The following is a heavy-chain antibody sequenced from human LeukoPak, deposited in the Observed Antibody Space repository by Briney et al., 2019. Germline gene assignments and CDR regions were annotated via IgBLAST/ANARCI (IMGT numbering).Heavy chain of an antibody. CDR2: ISYDGSNK. Sequence: PGGSLRLSCEASGFKFFTFAMHWVRRAPGKGLEWVAIISYDGSNKYYGDSVKGRFTISRDNSKNTLYLQMNSLRAEDTAVYYCAKVTRIAAAGPQPFDYWGQGTLVTVSS. CDR1: GFKFFTFA. J-gene: IGHJ4*02. D-gene: IGHD6-13*01. V-gene: IGHV3-30*07. CDR3: AKVTRIAAAGPQPFDY.